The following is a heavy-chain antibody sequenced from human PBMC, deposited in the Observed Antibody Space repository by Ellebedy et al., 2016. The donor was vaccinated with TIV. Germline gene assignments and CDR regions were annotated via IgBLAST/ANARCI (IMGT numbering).Heavy chain of an antibody. CDR2: IYSGGST. V-gene: IGHV3-53*04. Sequence: PGGSLRLSCAASGFTVSSNYMSWVRQAPGKGLEWVSVIYSGGSTYYSDSVKGRFTISRHNSKNTLYLQMNSLRAEDTAVYYCARESMVRGVIYLPRCFDLWGRGTLVTVSS. CDR1: GFTVSSNY. CDR3: ARESMVRGVIYLPRCFDL. J-gene: IGHJ2*01. D-gene: IGHD3-10*01.